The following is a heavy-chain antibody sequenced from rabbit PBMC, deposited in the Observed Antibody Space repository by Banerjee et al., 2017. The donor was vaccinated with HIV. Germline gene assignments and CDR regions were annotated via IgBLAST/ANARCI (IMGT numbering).Heavy chain of an antibody. CDR2: INTGSRGST. V-gene: IGHV1S45*01. CDR1: GFSFSTNYY. Sequence: QEQLEESGGDLVKPEGSLTLTCTASGFSFSTNYYMCWVRQAPGKGLEWIGCINTGSRGSTYFASWAKGRFTISKTSSTTVTLQMTSLTAADTATYFCARDTSSSFSSYGMDLWGPGTLVTVS. D-gene: IGHD1-1*01. CDR3: ARDTSSSFSSYGMDL. J-gene: IGHJ6*01.